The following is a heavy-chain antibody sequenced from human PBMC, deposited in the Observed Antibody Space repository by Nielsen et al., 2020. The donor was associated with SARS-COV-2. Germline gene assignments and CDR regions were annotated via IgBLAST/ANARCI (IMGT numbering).Heavy chain of an antibody. Sequence: GESLKISCAASGFTFSSYAMHWVRQAPGKGLEWVSTISGGGDSIYYADSVKGRFSISRDTSKNTLYLQMNSLRAEDTAVYYCAKHRWGHYYDSSDYWGQGTLVTVSS. CDR2: ISGGGDSI. CDR1: GFTFSSYA. V-gene: IGHV3-23*01. J-gene: IGHJ4*02. D-gene: IGHD3-22*01. CDR3: AKHRWGHYYDSSDY.